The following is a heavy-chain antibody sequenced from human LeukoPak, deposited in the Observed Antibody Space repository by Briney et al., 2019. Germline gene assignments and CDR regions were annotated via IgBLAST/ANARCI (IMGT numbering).Heavy chain of an antibody. D-gene: IGHD3-22*01. V-gene: IGHV1-46*01. CDR1: GYTFTTFY. J-gene: IGHJ4*02. Sequence: ASVKVSCKASGYTFTTFYMHWVRQAPGQGLEWMGIINPSSGSTSYAQKFQGRVTMTRDTSTSTVYMELSSLRSEDTAVYCCARVPWANYYDIYFDYWGQGTLVTVSS. CDR2: INPSSGST. CDR3: ARVPWANYYDIYFDY.